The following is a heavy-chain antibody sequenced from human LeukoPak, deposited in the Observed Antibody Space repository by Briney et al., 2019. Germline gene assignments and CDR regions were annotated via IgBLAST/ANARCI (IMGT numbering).Heavy chain of an antibody. J-gene: IGHJ3*02. CDR2: ISYDGSNK. CDR1: GFTFSSYA. CDR3: ARVLYSSGWYDTGSAFDI. D-gene: IGHD6-19*01. Sequence: PGRSLRLSCAASGFTFSSYAMHWVRQAPGKGLEWVAVISYDGSNKYYADSVKGRFTISRDNSKNTLYLQMNSLRAEDTAVYYCARVLYSSGWYDTGSAFDIWGQGTTVTVSS. V-gene: IGHV3-30-3*01.